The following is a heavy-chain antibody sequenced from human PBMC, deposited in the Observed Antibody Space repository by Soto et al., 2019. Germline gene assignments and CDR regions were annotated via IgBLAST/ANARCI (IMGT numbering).Heavy chain of an antibody. CDR2: IYYSGST. CDR1: GGSISSSSYY. V-gene: IGHV4-39*02. J-gene: IGHJ4*02. D-gene: IGHD1-7*01. CDR3: ARDSSLGITGTTLGSYFDY. Sequence: QLQLQESGPGLVKPSETLSLTCTVSGGSISSSSYYWGWIRQPPGKGLEWIGSIYYSGSTYYNPSLKSRVTISVDTSKNQFSLKLSSVTAADTAVYYCARDSSLGITGTTLGSYFDYWGQGTLVTVSS.